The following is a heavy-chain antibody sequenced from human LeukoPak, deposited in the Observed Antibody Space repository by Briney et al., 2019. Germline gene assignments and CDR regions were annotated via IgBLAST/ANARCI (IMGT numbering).Heavy chain of an antibody. J-gene: IGHJ4*02. CDR3: ATVSW. Sequence: ASVKVSCKVSGYTFTELCIHWVRQAPGKGLEWMGGCDPEDGETLYAQKFQGRVNMTEDTSTDTAYMQLSSLRSEDTAVYYCATVSWWCQGTLVTVSS. V-gene: IGHV1-24*01. CDR2: CDPEDGET. CDR1: GYTFTELC.